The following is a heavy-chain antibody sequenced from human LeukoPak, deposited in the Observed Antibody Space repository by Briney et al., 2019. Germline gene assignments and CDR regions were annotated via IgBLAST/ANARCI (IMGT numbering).Heavy chain of an antibody. D-gene: IGHD2-15*01. CDR2: INHSGST. CDR3: ARLASVTGSRGLDY. J-gene: IGHJ4*02. Sequence: SETLSLTCAVYGGSLSGYYWSWIRQPPGKGLEWIGEINHSGSTNYNPSLKSRVTISVDTSKNQFSLKLSSVTAADTAVYYCARLASVTGSRGLDYWGQGTLVTVSS. V-gene: IGHV4-34*01. CDR1: GGSLSGYY.